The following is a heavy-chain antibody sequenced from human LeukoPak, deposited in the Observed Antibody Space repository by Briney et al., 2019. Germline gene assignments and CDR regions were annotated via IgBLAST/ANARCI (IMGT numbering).Heavy chain of an antibody. Sequence: PGRSLRLSCAASGFTFSSYAMHWVRQAPGKGLEWVAVISYDGSNKYYADSVKGRFTISRDNSKNTLYLQMNSLRAEDTAVYYCARVHVAAAGSYFDYWDQGTLVTVSS. CDR3: ARVHVAAAGSYFDY. D-gene: IGHD6-13*01. CDR1: GFTFSSYA. CDR2: ISYDGSNK. J-gene: IGHJ4*02. V-gene: IGHV3-30-3*01.